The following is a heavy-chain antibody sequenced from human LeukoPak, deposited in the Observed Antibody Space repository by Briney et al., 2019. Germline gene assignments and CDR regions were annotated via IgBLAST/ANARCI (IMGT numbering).Heavy chain of an antibody. D-gene: IGHD5-12*01. Sequence: SETLSLTCTVSGDSISSSSYCWDWIRQPPGKGLEWIGNIYNSANTHYNPSLKTRITMSVDTSKNQFSLKLNSVTAADTGIYYCARHSRSAYTGYENAFDIWGQGTMVTVSS. V-gene: IGHV4-39*01. CDR3: ARHSRSAYTGYENAFDI. CDR1: GDSISSSSYC. CDR2: IYNSANT. J-gene: IGHJ3*02.